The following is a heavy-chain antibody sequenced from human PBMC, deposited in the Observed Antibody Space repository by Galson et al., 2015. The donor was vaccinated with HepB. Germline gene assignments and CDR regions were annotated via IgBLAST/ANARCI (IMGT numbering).Heavy chain of an antibody. CDR3: AGRGYSYGFDYYCGMDV. J-gene: IGHJ6*02. Sequence: SLRLSCAASGYTFSSYSMNWVRQAPGRGLEWVSYISSSRSSIYYADSVKGRFTISRDNAKNSLNLQMNSLRDEDTAVYYCAGRGYSYGFDYYCGMDVWGQGTTVTVSS. D-gene: IGHD5-18*01. V-gene: IGHV3-48*02. CDR2: ISSSRSSI. CDR1: GYTFSSYS.